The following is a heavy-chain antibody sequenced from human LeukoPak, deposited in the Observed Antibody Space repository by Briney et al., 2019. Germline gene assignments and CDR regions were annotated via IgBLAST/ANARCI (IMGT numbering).Heavy chain of an antibody. J-gene: IGHJ4*02. CDR2: VYYSGIT. Sequence: PSETLSLTCSVSNYSISSGYYWGWIRQAPGKGLEWIGSVYYSGITYYNASLQSRVTISVDTSKNQFSLNLSSVTAADTAVYYCASWGLGSGWPNSDFWGQGTLVTVSS. V-gene: IGHV4-38-2*02. CDR1: NYSISSGYY. D-gene: IGHD6-19*01. CDR3: ASWGLGSGWPNSDF.